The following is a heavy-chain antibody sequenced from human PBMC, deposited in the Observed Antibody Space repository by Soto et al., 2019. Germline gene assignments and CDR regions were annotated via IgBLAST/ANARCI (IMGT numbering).Heavy chain of an antibody. CDR2: IIPILGIA. V-gene: IGHV1-69*04. CDR3: ARDPHDYGDFADAFDI. Sequence: SVKVSCKASGGTFSSYTISWVRQAPGQGLEWMGRIIPILGIANYAQKFQGRVTITADKSTSTAYMELSSLRSEDTAVYYCARDPHDYGDFADAFDIWGQGTMVTVSS. J-gene: IGHJ3*02. D-gene: IGHD4-17*01. CDR1: GGTFSSYT.